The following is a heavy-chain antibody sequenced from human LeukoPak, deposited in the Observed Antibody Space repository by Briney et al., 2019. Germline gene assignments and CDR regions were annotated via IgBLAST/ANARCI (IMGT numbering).Heavy chain of an antibody. CDR1: GGTFSSYA. CDR3: ARALGITGTTFDY. D-gene: IGHD1-7*01. Sequence: SVKVSCKASGGTFSSYAISWVRQAPGQGLEWMGGIIPIFGTANYAQKFQGRVTITADESTSTAYMGLSSLRSEDTAVYYCARALGITGTTFDYWGQGTLVTVSS. CDR2: IIPIFGTA. J-gene: IGHJ4*02. V-gene: IGHV1-69*01.